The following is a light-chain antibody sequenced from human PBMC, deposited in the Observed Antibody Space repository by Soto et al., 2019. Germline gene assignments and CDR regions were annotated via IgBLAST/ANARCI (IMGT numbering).Light chain of an antibody. CDR2: DAS. CDR1: QDIAKN. Sequence: PMTQSPSSLSASVGDRVTITCHASQDIAKNLNWYQQKPGKALKLLIYDASSLQTGVPSRFSGSGAATHFTFTISSLQSEDIATYYCQQYDNLLPITFGQGTRLEIK. J-gene: IGKJ5*01. V-gene: IGKV1-33*01. CDR3: QQYDNLLPIT.